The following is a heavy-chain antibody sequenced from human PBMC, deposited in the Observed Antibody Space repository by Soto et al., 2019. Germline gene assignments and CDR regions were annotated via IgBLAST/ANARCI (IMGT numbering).Heavy chain of an antibody. J-gene: IGHJ3*02. Sequence: PGGSLRLSCAASGFTFSSYSMNWVRQAPGKGLEWVSSISSSSSYIYYADSVKGRFTISRDNAKNSLYLQMNSLRAEDTAVYYCARDISSSWFPNDDAFDIWGQGTMVTVSS. CDR1: GFTFSSYS. CDR3: ARDISSSWFPNDDAFDI. V-gene: IGHV3-21*01. CDR2: ISSSSSYI. D-gene: IGHD6-13*01.